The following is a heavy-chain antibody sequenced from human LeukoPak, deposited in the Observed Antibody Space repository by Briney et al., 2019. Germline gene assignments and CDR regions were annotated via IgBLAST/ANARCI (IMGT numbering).Heavy chain of an antibody. Sequence: SETLSLTCTVSGGSISSYYWSWIRQPAGKGLEWIGRTYTSGSTNYNPSLKSRVTISVDTSKNQFSLKLSSVTAADTAVYYCATSYYYDSSGYYYGFDYWGQGTLVTVSS. CDR3: ATSYYYDSSGYYYGFDY. CDR2: TYTSGST. D-gene: IGHD3-22*01. J-gene: IGHJ4*02. V-gene: IGHV4-4*07. CDR1: GGSISSYY.